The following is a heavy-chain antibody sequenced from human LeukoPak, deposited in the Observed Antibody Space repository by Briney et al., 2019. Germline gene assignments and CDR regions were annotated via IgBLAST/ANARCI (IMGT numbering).Heavy chain of an antibody. CDR2: INHSGST. Sequence: SGTLSLTCAVYGGSFSGYYWSWIRQPPGKGLEWIGEINHSGSTNYNPSLKSRVTISVDTSKNQFSLKLSSVTAADTAVYYCARGTSHPYYYYYYMDVWGKGTTVTVSS. CDR3: ARGTSHPYYYYYYMDV. CDR1: GGSFSGYY. V-gene: IGHV4-34*01. D-gene: IGHD2-2*01. J-gene: IGHJ6*03.